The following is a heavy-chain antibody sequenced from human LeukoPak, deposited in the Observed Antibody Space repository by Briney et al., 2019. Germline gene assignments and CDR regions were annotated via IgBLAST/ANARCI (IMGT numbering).Heavy chain of an antibody. V-gene: IGHV4-39*01. J-gene: IGHJ4*02. Sequence: SETLSLTCTVSGGSITSSDYYWGWIRQPRGKGWGGFGLIDYSGNTYHNPSLMRGATTSVKKPKNQFSLTLSSVTAADTAVYYCARLETGCDFWSASFDYWGQGTLVTVSS. CDR2: IDYSGNT. CDR1: GGSITSSDYY. D-gene: IGHD3-3*01. CDR3: ARLETGCDFWSASFDY.